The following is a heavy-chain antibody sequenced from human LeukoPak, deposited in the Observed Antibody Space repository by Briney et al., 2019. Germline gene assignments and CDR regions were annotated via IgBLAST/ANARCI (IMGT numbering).Heavy chain of an antibody. Sequence: SETLSLTCTVSGGSINSYYWSWIRQPAGKGLEWIGQIYSSGSTNYNPSFRSRVSMSVDTSKNQFSLKLTSVTAADTAVYYCASGGKATVIPMWGKGILVTVSS. D-gene: IGHD4-11*01. CDR1: GGSINSYY. V-gene: IGHV4-4*07. CDR3: ASGGKATVIPM. J-gene: IGHJ4*02. CDR2: IYSSGST.